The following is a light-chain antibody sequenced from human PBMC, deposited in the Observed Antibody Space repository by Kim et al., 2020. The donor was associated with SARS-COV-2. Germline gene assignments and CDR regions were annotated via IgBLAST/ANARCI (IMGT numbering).Light chain of an antibody. CDR3: SSYTSSSTVV. V-gene: IGLV2-14*03. CDR2: DVS. J-gene: IGLJ2*01. CDR1: SSDVGGYTY. Sequence: GRAVTISCTRNSSDVGGYTYVSWYQQHPGKAPQLMIYDVSKRPSGVSNRFSGSKSGNTASLTISGLQAEDEADYYCSSYTSSSTVVFGGGTQLTVL.